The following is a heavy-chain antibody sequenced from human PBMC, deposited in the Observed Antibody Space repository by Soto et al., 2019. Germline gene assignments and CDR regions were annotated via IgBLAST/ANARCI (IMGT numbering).Heavy chain of an antibody. Sequence: GASVKGSCKGSGYTFTGYFMHSGRPAPGQGLEWMGWINPNSGGTNYAQKFQGWVTMTRDTSISTAYMELSRLRSDDTAVYYCARGLYSSSSINWFDPWGQGTLVTVSS. CDR3: ARGLYSSSSINWFDP. D-gene: IGHD6-6*01. CDR1: GYTFTGYF. V-gene: IGHV1-2*04. J-gene: IGHJ5*02. CDR2: INPNSGGT.